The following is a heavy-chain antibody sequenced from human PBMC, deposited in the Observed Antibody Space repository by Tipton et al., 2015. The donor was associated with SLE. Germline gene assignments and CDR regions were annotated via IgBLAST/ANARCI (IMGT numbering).Heavy chain of an antibody. CDR3: AGGTGTTSGDWFDY. CDR1: GGSISSYY. V-gene: IGHV4-59*01. J-gene: IGHJ4*02. CDR2: IYYSGST. D-gene: IGHD1-1*01. Sequence: TLSLTCTVSGGSISSYYWSWIRQPPGKGLEWIGYIYYSGSTNYNPSLKSRVTISVDTSKSQFSLKLSSVTAADTAVYYCAGGTGTTSGDWFDYWGQGTLVTVSS.